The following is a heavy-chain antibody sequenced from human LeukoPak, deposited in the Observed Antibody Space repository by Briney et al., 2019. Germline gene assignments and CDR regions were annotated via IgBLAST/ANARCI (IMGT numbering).Heavy chain of an antibody. Sequence: PGGSLRLSCAASGFTFSSYAMSWVRQAPGKGLEWVSVIYSGGSTYYADSVKGRFTISRDNSKNTLYLQMNSLRAEDTAVYYCARDPDYGDYVDAFDIWGQGTMVTVSS. CDR2: IYSGGST. D-gene: IGHD4-17*01. CDR1: GFTFSSYA. J-gene: IGHJ3*02. CDR3: ARDPDYGDYVDAFDI. V-gene: IGHV3-66*01.